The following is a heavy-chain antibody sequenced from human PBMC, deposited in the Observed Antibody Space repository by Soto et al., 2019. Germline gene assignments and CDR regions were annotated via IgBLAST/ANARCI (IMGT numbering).Heavy chain of an antibody. CDR1: SDSISSYY. CDR2: ISYSGST. J-gene: IGHJ4*02. V-gene: IGHV4-59*01. CDR3: ARGTSWQLPFDY. D-gene: IGHD6-13*01. Sequence: LSLTCTVSSDSISSYYWSWIRQPPGKRLEWIGYISYSGSTDYNPSLKSRVTISGDTSKNQFSLKVSSVTAADTAVYYCARGTSWQLPFDYWGQGTLVTVSS.